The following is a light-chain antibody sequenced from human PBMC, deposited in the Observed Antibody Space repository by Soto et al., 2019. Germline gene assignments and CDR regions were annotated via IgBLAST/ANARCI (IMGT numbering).Light chain of an antibody. CDR2: AAS. V-gene: IGKV3-11*01. CDR3: HKRRQGPLT. CDR1: QSIGNF. J-gene: IGKJ4*01. Sequence: EIVMTQSPASLSVSPGERATISCRASQSIGNFLAWYQQRPGQVPRLLIYAASNWPSGIPARFSGSGSGTDFTLTISSLESEDVAAYYCHKRRQGPLTFGGGTKVDIK.